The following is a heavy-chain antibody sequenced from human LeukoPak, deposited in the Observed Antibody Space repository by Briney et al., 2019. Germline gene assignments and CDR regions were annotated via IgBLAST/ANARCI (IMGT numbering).Heavy chain of an antibody. J-gene: IGHJ4*02. Sequence: PGGSLRLSCAASGFTFSDYYMSWIRQAPGKGLEWVSYISSSGSTIFYADSVKGRFTISRDNAKNSLYLQMNSLRAEDTAVYYCVRGLYYYDSSGYGNFDYWGQGTLVTVSS. CDR2: ISSSGSTI. D-gene: IGHD3-22*01. CDR1: GFTFSDYY. V-gene: IGHV3-11*01. CDR3: VRGLYYYDSSGYGNFDY.